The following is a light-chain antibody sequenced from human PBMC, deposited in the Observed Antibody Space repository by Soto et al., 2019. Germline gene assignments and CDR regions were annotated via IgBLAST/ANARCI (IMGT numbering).Light chain of an antibody. CDR2: GAS. CDR1: QSVSSSY. J-gene: IGKJ4*01. V-gene: IGKV3-20*01. CDR3: HQYDSSPLT. Sequence: EIVLTQSPGTLSLSPGERATLSCRASQSVSSSYLAWYQQKPGQAPRLLIYGASSRATGIPDRFSGSGSGTDFTLTISRLEPADFAVYCCHQYDSSPLTFGGGTKVEIK.